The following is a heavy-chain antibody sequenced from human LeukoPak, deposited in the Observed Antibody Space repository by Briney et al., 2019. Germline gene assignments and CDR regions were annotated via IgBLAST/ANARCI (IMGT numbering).Heavy chain of an antibody. CDR2: INPNSGGT. D-gene: IGHD4-17*01. V-gene: IGHV1-2*02. CDR1: GYTFTGYY. CDR3: ARDLSVYGDYAFDY. J-gene: IGHJ4*02. Sequence: ASVKVSCKASGYTFTGYYMHWVRQAPGQGLEWMGWINPNSGGTNYAQKFQGRVTMTRDTSISTAYMELSRLRSDDTAVYYCARDLSVYGDYAFDYWGQGTLATVSS.